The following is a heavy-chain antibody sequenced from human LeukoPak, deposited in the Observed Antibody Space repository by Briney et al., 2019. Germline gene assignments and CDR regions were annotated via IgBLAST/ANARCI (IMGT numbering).Heavy chain of an antibody. CDR2: IYHSGST. CDR3: AREWHYYDNSGYITDAFDI. V-gene: IGHV4-38-2*02. CDR1: GYSISSDYY. J-gene: IGHJ3*02. Sequence: PSETLSLTCTVSGYSISSDYYWGWIRQPPGKGLEWIGNIYHSGSTYYNPSLKSRVTISVDTSKNQFSLKLSSVTAADTAVYYCAREWHYYDNSGYITDAFDIWGQGTMVTVSS. D-gene: IGHD3-22*01.